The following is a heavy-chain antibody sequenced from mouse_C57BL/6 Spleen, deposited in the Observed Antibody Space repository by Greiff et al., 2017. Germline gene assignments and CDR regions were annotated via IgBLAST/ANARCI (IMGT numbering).Heavy chain of an antibody. CDR3: TTLYSNLYYVDY. CDR2: IDPENGDT. Sequence: VQLQQSGAELVRPGASVKLSCTASGFNIKDDYMHWVKQRPEQGLEWIGWIDPENGDTEYASKFQGKAPITADTSSNTAYLQLSSLTSEDTAVYYCTTLYSNLYYVDYWGQGTTLTVAS. J-gene: IGHJ2*01. D-gene: IGHD2-5*01. CDR1: GFNIKDDY. V-gene: IGHV14-4*01.